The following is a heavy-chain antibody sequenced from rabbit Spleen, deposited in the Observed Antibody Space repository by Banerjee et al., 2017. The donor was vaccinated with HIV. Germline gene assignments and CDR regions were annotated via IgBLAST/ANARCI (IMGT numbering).Heavy chain of an antibody. CDR3: ARDYTYGDAGYGYATGGFNL. J-gene: IGHJ4*01. D-gene: IGHD6-1*01. CDR1: GFDFTTYY. CDR2: IYVGKGDT. V-gene: IGHV1S7*01. Sequence: QPEESGGGLVQPGGSLTLSCKASGFDFTTYYLSWVRQAPGKGLEWIGIIYVGKGDTYYASWVNGRFTISSDNAQNTVDLQMHSLTAADTATYFCARDYTYGDAGYGYATGGFNLWGPGTLVTVS.